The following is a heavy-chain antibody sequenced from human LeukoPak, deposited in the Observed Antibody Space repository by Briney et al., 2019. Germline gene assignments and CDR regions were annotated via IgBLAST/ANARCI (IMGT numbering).Heavy chain of an antibody. J-gene: IGHJ4*02. V-gene: IGHV6-1*01. Sequence: KFSQTLSLTCAISGDSVSNKNTAWNWIRQSPSRGLEWLGRTYYRSKWRNTYAASVKSRITINPDTSKNQFSLQLNSVTPEDTAGDFCVRLCGGDIDHWGQGTLVTVSS. CDR3: VRLCGGDIDH. D-gene: IGHD5-12*01. CDR2: TYYRSKWRN. CDR1: GDSVSNKNTA.